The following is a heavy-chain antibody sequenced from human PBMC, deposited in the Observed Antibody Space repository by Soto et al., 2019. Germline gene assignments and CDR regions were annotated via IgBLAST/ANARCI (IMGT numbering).Heavy chain of an antibody. CDR2: ISYDGSNK. Sequence: QVQLVESGGGVVQPGRSLRLSCAASGFTFSSYAMHWVRQAPGKGLEWVAVISYDGSNKYYADSVKGRFTISRDNSKNTLYLQMNSLRAEDTAVYYCARDLGGNYVNWFDPWGQGTLVTVSS. V-gene: IGHV3-30-3*01. J-gene: IGHJ5*02. CDR3: ARDLGGNYVNWFDP. D-gene: IGHD4-4*01. CDR1: GFTFSSYA.